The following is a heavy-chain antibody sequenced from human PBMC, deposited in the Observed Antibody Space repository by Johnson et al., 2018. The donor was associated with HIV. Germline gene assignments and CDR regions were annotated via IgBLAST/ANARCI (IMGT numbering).Heavy chain of an antibody. CDR2: ISYDGSNK. J-gene: IGHJ3*01. CDR1: AFTSSSYS. CDR3: ARDYRGRTVDAFDV. V-gene: IGHV3-30-3*01. Sequence: QMLLVESGGGLVQPGRSLRLSCAASAFTSSSYSMHWVRQAPGKGLEWVAVISYDGSNKYYADSVKGRFTISRDNSKNMLDLQMNSLRAGDAAVYYCARDYRGRTVDAFDVWGQGTLVIVSS. D-gene: IGHD3-16*02.